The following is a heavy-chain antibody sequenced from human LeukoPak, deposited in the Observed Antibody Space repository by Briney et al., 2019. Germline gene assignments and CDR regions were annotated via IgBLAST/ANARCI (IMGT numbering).Heavy chain of an antibody. J-gene: IGHJ5*02. CDR3: ARVVPAAIHRGHWFDP. CDR2: ISAYNGNT. Sequence: GASVRVPCKASGYTFTSYGISWVRQAPGQGLEWMGWISAYNGNTNYAQKLQGRVTMTTDTSTSTAYMELRSLRSDDTAVYYCARVVPAAIHRGHWFDPWGQGTLVTVSS. V-gene: IGHV1-18*01. D-gene: IGHD2-2*02. CDR1: GYTFTSYG.